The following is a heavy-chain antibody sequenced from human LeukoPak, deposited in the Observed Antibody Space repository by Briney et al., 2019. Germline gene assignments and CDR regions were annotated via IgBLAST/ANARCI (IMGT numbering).Heavy chain of an antibody. Sequence: GGSLRLSCTASGFTFSSYAMTWVRQAPGKGLEWVSAISGSGGSTYYADSVKGRFTISRDNSKNTLYLQMNSLRAEDTAVYYCEKGPNCSTTSCYTVGLIDYWCQGTVVTVSS. J-gene: IGHJ4*02. V-gene: IGHV3-23*01. CDR1: GFTFSSYA. CDR2: ISGSGGST. CDR3: EKGPNCSTTSCYTVGLIDY. D-gene: IGHD2-2*02.